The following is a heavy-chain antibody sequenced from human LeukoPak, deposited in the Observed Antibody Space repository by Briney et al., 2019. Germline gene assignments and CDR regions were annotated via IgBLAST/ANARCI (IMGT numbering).Heavy chain of an antibody. D-gene: IGHD6-13*01. Sequence: ASVQVSYQASGYTFTSYGIRWLQPAPAQGREGMEWSSASKGNTNYAPKLQGRVTMTTDTSTNTAFLELRRLGSDDPALYYCARSHVAAAGMGYYYYGMDVWGQGTTVTVSS. CDR1: GYTFTSYG. CDR2: SSASKGNT. CDR3: ARSHVAAAGMGYYYYGMDV. V-gene: IGHV1-18*01. J-gene: IGHJ6*02.